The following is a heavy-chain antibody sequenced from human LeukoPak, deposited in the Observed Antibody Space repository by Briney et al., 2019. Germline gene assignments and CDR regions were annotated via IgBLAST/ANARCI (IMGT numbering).Heavy chain of an antibody. J-gene: IGHJ5*02. Sequence: SQTLSLTCAISGDSVSSNSAAWNWIRQSPSRGLEWLGRTYYRYKWYNDYAVSVKSRITINPDTSKNQFSLQLTSVPPEDTAVYYCARAALSYSSTGWFDPWGQGTMVTVSS. D-gene: IGHD6-13*01. V-gene: IGHV6-1*01. CDR1: GDSVSSNSAA. CDR3: ARAALSYSSTGWFDP. CDR2: TYYRYKWYN.